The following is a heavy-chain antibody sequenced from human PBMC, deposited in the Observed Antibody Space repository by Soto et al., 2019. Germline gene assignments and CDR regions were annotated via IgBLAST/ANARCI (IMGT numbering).Heavy chain of an antibody. CDR1: GFKFSTYG. D-gene: IGHD1-26*01. CDR3: AKGLVGYVFGVQDYYFGMDV. CDR2: ISYDGNNK. V-gene: IGHV3-30*18. Sequence: QVQLVESGGGVVQPGRSLRLSCGASGFKFSTYGMHWVRQAPGKGLEWVAVISYDGNNKDYADSVKCRFTISRDNSKNTSYLQMNSLRAEDTAVYYCAKGLVGYVFGVQDYYFGMDVWGQGTTVAVSS. J-gene: IGHJ6*02.